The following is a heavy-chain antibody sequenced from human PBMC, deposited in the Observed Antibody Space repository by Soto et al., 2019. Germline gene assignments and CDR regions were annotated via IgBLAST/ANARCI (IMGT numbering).Heavy chain of an antibody. J-gene: IGHJ6*02. Sequence: QVQLQQWGAGLLKPSETLSLTCAVYGGSFSGYYWSWIRQPPGKGLEWIGEINHRGSTNYNPSLKRRVTISVDTSKNPVSLGLSSVTAADTAVYYCARGRRRDSSSWYSGWHYYYYGMDVWGQGTTVTVSS. CDR1: GGSFSGYY. V-gene: IGHV4-34*01. CDR2: INHRGST. CDR3: ARGRRRDSSSWYSGWHYYYYGMDV. D-gene: IGHD6-13*01.